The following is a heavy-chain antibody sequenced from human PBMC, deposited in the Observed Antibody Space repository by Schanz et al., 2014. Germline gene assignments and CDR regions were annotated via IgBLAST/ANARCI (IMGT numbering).Heavy chain of an antibody. V-gene: IGHV3-33*01. D-gene: IGHD6-19*01. Sequence: QVQLVESGGGVVQPGRSLRLSCAASGFTFSSYGMHWVRQAPGKGLEWVAIIWYDGSNKYYADSVKGRFTISRDNSNNTVYLQMNTLRAEDTAVYYCAREACSATSCYFRYWGQGTLVTGSS. J-gene: IGHJ4*02. CDR1: GFTFSSYG. CDR2: IWYDGSNK. CDR3: AREACSATSCYFRY.